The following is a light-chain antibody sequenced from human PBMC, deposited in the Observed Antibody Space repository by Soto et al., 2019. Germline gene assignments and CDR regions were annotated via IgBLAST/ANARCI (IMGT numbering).Light chain of an antibody. CDR2: EVT. J-gene: IGLJ2*01. CDR3: SSYTSMNTLA. Sequence: QSALTQPASVSGSPGQSITISCTGTSSDVGGYNFVSWYQQHPGKAPKLMIYEVTDRPSGVSNRFSGSKSGSTASLTSSGLQAEDEADYYCSSYTSMNTLAFGGGTKLTVL. V-gene: IGLV2-14*01. CDR1: SSDVGGYNF.